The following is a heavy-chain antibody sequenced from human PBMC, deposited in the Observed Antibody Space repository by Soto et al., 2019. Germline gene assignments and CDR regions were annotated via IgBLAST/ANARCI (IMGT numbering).Heavy chain of an antibody. D-gene: IGHD3-16*01. Sequence: GGSLRLSCAASGFTFSDYYMSWVRQAPGKGLEWVSVIYRGGSTYYADSVKGRFTISRDNSKNTLYLQMNSLRAEDTAVYYCASQGHRGGYKYYGMDVWGQGTTVTVSS. CDR2: IYRGGST. J-gene: IGHJ6*02. CDR1: GFTFSDYY. CDR3: ASQGHRGGYKYYGMDV. V-gene: IGHV3-53*01.